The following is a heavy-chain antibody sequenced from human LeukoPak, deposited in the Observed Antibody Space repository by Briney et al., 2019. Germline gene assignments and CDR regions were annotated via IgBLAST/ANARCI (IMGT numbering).Heavy chain of an antibody. CDR1: GFTFSSYS. Sequence: GGSLRLSCAASGFTFSSYSMNWVRQAPGKGLEWVSYISSNSRATYYADSVRGRFTISRDNAKNSLYLQMNSLRAEDTALYYCASQWELHPAFWGQGTLVTVSS. CDR3: ASQWELHPAF. CDR2: ISSNSRAT. V-gene: IGHV3-48*01. D-gene: IGHD1-26*01. J-gene: IGHJ4*02.